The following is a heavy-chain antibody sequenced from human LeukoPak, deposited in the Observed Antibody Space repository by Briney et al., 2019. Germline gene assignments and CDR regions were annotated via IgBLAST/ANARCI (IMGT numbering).Heavy chain of an antibody. CDR1: GGSISSGGYY. CDR3: ARSYTAVAHFDY. Sequence: KSSETLSLTCTVSGGSISSGGYYWSWIRQHPGKGLEWIGYIYYSGSTYYNPSLKSRVTISVDTSKNQFSLKLSSVTAADTAVHYCARSYTAVAHFDYWGQGTLVTVSS. CDR2: IYYSGST. V-gene: IGHV4-31*03. D-gene: IGHD6-19*01. J-gene: IGHJ4*02.